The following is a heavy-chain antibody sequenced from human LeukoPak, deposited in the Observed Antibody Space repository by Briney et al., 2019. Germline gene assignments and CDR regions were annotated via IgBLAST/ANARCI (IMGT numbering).Heavy chain of an antibody. J-gene: IGHJ4*02. CDR1: VGSISSYS. CDR2: IYYSGST. V-gene: IGHV4-59*01. D-gene: IGHD4-17*01. CDR3: ARIDYGDPHFDY. Sequence: SETLSLTCTVSVGSISSYSWSWIRQPPGKGLEWIGYIYYSGSTNYNPSLKSRVTISVDTSKNQFSLKLSSVTAADTAVYYCARIDYGDPHFDYWGQGTLVTVSS.